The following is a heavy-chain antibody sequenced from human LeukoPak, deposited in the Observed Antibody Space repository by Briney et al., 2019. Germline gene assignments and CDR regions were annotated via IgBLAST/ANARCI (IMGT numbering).Heavy chain of an antibody. D-gene: IGHD1-7*01. CDR2: IYYSGST. CDR3: AREQRYNWNYRAFDI. V-gene: IGHV4-59*01. CDR1: VGSISSYY. Sequence: SETLSLTCTVSVGSISSYYWSWIRQPPGKGLEWIGYIYYSGSTNYNPSLKSRVTISVDTSKNQFSLKLSSVTAADTALYYCAREQRYNWNYRAFDIWGQGTMVTVSS. J-gene: IGHJ3*02.